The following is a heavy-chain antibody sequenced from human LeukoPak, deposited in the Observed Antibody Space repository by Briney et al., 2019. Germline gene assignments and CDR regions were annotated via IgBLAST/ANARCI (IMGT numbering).Heavy chain of an antibody. V-gene: IGHV3-11*05. Sequence: GGSLRLSCAASGSIFSDYYMTWIRQAPGKGLEWVSHISSSGSSTNYANSVKGRFTISRDNAKNSLYLQINSLRAEDTAVYYCARDHAAFDIWGRGAMVTVSS. J-gene: IGHJ3*02. CDR2: ISSSGSST. CDR1: GSIFSDYY. CDR3: ARDHAAFDI.